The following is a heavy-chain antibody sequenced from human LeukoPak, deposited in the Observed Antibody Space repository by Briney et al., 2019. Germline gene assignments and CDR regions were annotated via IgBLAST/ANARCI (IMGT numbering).Heavy chain of an antibody. CDR3: ARNPPPYGGSFDY. CDR2: IHQSGST. CDR1: GYSISSGYY. J-gene: IGHJ4*02. V-gene: IGHV4-38-2*02. Sequence: KPSETLSLTCTVSGYSISSGYYWGWIRQPPGKGLEWIGSIHQSGSTYYNPSLKSRVTISVDTSKNQFSLKLSSVTAADTAVYYCARNPPPYGGSFDYWGQGTLVTVSS. D-gene: IGHD4/OR15-4a*01.